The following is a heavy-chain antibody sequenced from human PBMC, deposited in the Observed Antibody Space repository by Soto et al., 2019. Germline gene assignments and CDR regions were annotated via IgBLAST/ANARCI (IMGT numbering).Heavy chain of an antibody. D-gene: IGHD3-3*01. CDR2: ISSTSIYI. Sequence: GPLTLSSAASVVPSSSYSMNWVCPTPGKGLEWVSTISSTSIYIYYADSVRGRFTVSRDNAKNTLYLQMNSLRVEDTAMYYCARVRSRGVGAVYIHYYGMDVWGQGTTVTVSS. CDR3: ARVRSRGVGAVYIHYYGMDV. CDR1: VVPSSSYS. V-gene: IGHV3-21*04. J-gene: IGHJ6*02.